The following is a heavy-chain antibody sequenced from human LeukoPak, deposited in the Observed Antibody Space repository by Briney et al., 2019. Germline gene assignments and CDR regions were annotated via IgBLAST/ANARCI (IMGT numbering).Heavy chain of an antibody. Sequence: GGSLRLSCAASGFTFSSYSMNWVRQAPGKGLEWVSSISSSSSYIYYADSVKGRFTISRDNAKNSLYLQMNSLRAEDTAVYYWAREIPWAAAPPALDHWGPGTLGTVFS. D-gene: IGHD6-13*01. V-gene: IGHV3-21*01. CDR2: ISSSSSYI. CDR1: GFTFSSYS. J-gene: IGHJ4*02. CDR3: AREIPWAAAPPALDH.